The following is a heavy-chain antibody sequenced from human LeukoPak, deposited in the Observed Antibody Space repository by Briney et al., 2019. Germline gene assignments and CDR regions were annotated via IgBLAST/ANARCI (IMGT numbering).Heavy chain of an antibody. D-gene: IGHD5-18*01. CDR2: ISYDTSNK. J-gene: IGHJ4*02. CDR3: ARARGYSYGDLSFDY. CDR1: GFTFSSYA. V-gene: IGHV3-30*04. Sequence: GGSLRLSCAASGFTFSSYAMHWVRQAPGKGLEWVAVISYDTSNKYYADSVKGRFTISRDNSKNTLYLQMNSLRAEDTAVYYCARARGYSYGDLSFDYWGQGTLVAVSS.